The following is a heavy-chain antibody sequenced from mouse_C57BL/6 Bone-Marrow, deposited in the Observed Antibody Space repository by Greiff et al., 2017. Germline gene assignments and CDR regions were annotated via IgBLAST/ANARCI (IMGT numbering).Heavy chain of an antibody. Sequence: EVQLVQSGPGLVKPSQSLSLTCSVTGYSITSGYYWNWIRQFPGNKLEWMGYISYDGSNNYNPSLKNRISITRDTSINQFFLKLNSVTTEDTATDYCARDHYYGSSYVEFAYWGQGTLVTVSA. V-gene: IGHV3-6*01. CDR2: ISYDGSN. J-gene: IGHJ3*01. CDR1: GYSITSGYY. CDR3: ARDHYYGSSYVEFAY. D-gene: IGHD1-1*01.